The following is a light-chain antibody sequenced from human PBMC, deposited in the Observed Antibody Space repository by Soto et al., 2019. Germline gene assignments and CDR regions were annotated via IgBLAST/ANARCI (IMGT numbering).Light chain of an antibody. CDR2: GAS. CDR1: LAISNY. J-gene: IGKJ1*01. Sequence: DIQMTQSPSSLSAFVGDRVTITCRASLAISNYLAWYQQKPWKVPKLLIYGASTLQSGVPSRFAGSGSGTEFSLPITSLQPEDVATYYGQRYIPVPWTLGQGTKVEIK. CDR3: QRYIPVPWT. V-gene: IGKV1-27*01.